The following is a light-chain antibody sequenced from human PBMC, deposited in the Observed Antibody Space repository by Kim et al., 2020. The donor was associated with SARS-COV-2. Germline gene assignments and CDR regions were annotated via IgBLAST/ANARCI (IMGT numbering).Light chain of an antibody. Sequence: DIRMTQSPSTLSASVGDRVTITCRASQNINNWLAWYQQKPGEAPKLLIYRASSLESGVPSRFSGSGSGTEFTLTISSLQPDDFATYYCHQYSSHSFGQGTKVDIK. J-gene: IGKJ1*01. V-gene: IGKV1-5*03. CDR1: QNINNW. CDR2: RAS. CDR3: HQYSSHS.